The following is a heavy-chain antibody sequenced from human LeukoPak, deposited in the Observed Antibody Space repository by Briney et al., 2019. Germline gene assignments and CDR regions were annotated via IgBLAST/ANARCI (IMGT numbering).Heavy chain of an antibody. V-gene: IGHV3-23*01. J-gene: IGHJ4*02. CDR3: AISREEDTAMAIYYFDY. D-gene: IGHD5-18*01. CDR1: GFTFSSYA. CDR2: ISGSGGST. Sequence: GGSLRLSCAASGFTFSSYAMSWVRQAPGKGLEWVSAISGSGGSTYYADSVKGRFTISRDNSKNTLYLQMNSLRAEDTAVYYCAISREEDTAMAIYYFDYWGQGTLVTVSS.